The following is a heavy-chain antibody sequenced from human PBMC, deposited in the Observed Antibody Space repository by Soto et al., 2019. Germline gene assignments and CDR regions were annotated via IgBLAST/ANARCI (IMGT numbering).Heavy chain of an antibody. V-gene: IGHV4-34*01. J-gene: IGHJ6*02. CDR3: ARMRAARGACMDV. CDR1: GRSFSGYY. D-gene: IGHD3-10*01. CDR2: INHSGST. Sequence: SATLSLTWAVDGRSFSGYYWIWIRQPPGKGLEWIGEINHSGSTNNNPPLKSRVTISVDTSKNQFSLKRSSVTAEDTAVYYCARMRAARGACMDVWGQGTTV.